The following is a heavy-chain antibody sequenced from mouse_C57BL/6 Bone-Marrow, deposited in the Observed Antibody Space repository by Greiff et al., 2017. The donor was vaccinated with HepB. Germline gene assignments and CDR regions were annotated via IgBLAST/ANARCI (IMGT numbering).Heavy chain of an antibody. D-gene: IGHD2-5*01. CDR2: ISSGSSTI. CDR1: GFTFSDYG. J-gene: IGHJ4*01. Sequence: EVKLMESGGGLVKPGGSLKLSCAASGFTFSDYGMHWVRQAPEKGLEWVAYISSGSSTIYYADTVKGRVTISRDNAKNTLYLQMTSLRTEDTAMYYCERNSNCPMDYWGQGTSVTVSS. CDR3: ERNSNCPMDY. V-gene: IGHV5-17*01.